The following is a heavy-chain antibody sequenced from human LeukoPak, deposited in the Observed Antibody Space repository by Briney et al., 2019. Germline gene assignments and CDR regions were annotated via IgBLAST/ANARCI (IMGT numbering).Heavy chain of an antibody. D-gene: IGHD5-24*01. V-gene: IGHV1-2*02. J-gene: IGHJ4*02. Sequence: ASVKVSCKASGYTFTGYYMQWVREAPGQGLEWMAWINPNSGGTNYAQKFQGRVTMTRDTSISTAYMELSRLRSDDTAVYYCARDPEMATIFFDYWGQGTLVTVSS. CDR2: INPNSGGT. CDR1: GYTFTGYY. CDR3: ARDPEMATIFFDY.